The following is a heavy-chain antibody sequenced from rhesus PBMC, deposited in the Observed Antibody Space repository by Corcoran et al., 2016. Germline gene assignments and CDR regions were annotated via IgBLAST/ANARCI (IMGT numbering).Heavy chain of an antibody. Sequence: QVQLQESGPGLVKPSETLSLTCAVSGGSISGYYYWSWIRQPPGKGLEWIGSIYGNGGSNYLNPSLKSRVTLSVDTSKNQFSLKLSSVTAADTAVYYCASDQRMNTVTQFDYWGQGVLVTVSS. CDR2: IYGNGGSN. CDR1: GGSISGYYY. V-gene: IGHV4S14*01. J-gene: IGHJ4*01. CDR3: ASDQRMNTVTQFDY. D-gene: IGHD4-23*01.